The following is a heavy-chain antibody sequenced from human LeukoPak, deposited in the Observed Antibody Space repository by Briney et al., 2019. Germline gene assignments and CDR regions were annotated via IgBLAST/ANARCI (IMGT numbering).Heavy chain of an antibody. J-gene: IGHJ1*01. CDR2: VSVNSGYT. D-gene: IGHD3/OR15-3a*01. CDR1: GDTLANYG. CDR3: SRSTSIAIFRDW. V-gene: IGHV1-18*01. Sequence: ASVTDSFMASGDTLANYGFTWVRPAPGHGLEWVGWVSVNSGYTTSAQKFQGRATLTTDSSTNTGYMELRSLTSDDTAVYYCSRSTSIAIFRDWWGQGTLVIVSS.